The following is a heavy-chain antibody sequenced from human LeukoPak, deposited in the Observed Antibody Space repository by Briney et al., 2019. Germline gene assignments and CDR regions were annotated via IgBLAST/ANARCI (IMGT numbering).Heavy chain of an antibody. J-gene: IGHJ4*02. D-gene: IGHD3-16*01. Sequence: PGGSLRLSCAASGFTFSSYSMNWVRQAPGKGLEWVSSISSSSSYIYYADSVKGRFTISRDNAKNSLYLQMNSLRAEDTAVYYCARDDRGSGLGPPHDYWGPGTLVTVSS. V-gene: IGHV3-21*01. CDR3: ARDDRGSGLGPPHDY. CDR1: GFTFSSYS. CDR2: ISSSSSYI.